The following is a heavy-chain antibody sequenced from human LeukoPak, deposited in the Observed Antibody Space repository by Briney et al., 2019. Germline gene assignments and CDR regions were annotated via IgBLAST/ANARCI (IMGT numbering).Heavy chain of an antibody. CDR3: ARHDYSNPRVDY. V-gene: IGHV4-59*08. CDR1: GGSISSYY. Sequence: SETLSLTCTVSGGSISSYYWSWIRQPPGKGLEWIGYISYSGYTNFHPSLKSRATISVAVSKNQFSLKLSSVTAADTAVYYCARHDYSNPRVDYWGQGTPVTVSS. CDR2: ISYSGYT. J-gene: IGHJ4*02. D-gene: IGHD4-11*01.